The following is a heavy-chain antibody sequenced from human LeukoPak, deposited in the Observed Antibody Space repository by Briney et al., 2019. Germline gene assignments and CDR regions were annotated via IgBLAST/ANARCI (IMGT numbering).Heavy chain of an antibody. CDR2: IIPIFGIA. V-gene: IGHV1-69*04. Sequence: SVKVSCRASGGTFSSYAISWERQAPGQGLEWMGRIIPIFGIANYAQKFQGRVTITADKSASTAYMELSSLRSEDTAVYYCAIFDGMDVWGQGTTVTVS. CDR1: GGTFSSYA. J-gene: IGHJ6*02. CDR3: AIFDGMDV.